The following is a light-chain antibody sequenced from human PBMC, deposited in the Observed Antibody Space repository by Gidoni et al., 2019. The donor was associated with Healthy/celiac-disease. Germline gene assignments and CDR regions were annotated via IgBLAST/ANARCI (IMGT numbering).Light chain of an antibody. J-gene: IGKJ3*01. CDR3: QQYDNLLLFT. Sequence: DIQITPSPSSLSASVDDRVTITCQASQDISNYLNWYKQKPGKAPKLLIYDASNLETGVPSRFSGSGSGTDFTFTISSLQPEDIATYYCQQYDNLLLFTFGPGTKVDIK. CDR1: QDISNY. CDR2: DAS. V-gene: IGKV1-33*01.